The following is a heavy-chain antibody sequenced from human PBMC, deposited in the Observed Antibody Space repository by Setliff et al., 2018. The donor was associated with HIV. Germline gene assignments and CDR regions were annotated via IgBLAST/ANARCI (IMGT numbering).Heavy chain of an antibody. CDR1: GGIFINSA. D-gene: IGHD3-22*01. V-gene: IGHV1-69*13. Sequence: GASVKVSCKASGGIFINSAFSWVRQAPGQGLEWMGSIIPIFNTGNYAQKFQNRVTITADESTSTTYMELSSLRSEDTAVYFCATGRHYYDSSDYPANPFDVWGQGTMVTV. J-gene: IGHJ3*01. CDR2: IIPIFNTG. CDR3: ATGRHYYDSSDYPANPFDV.